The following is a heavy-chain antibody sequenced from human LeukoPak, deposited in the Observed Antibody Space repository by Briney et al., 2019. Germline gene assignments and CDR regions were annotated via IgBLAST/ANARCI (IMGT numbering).Heavy chain of an antibody. CDR1: GYTFTSYD. CDR2: MNPNSGNT. D-gene: IGHD2-21*02. CDR3: ARGFVVVTAHGIYNWFDP. J-gene: IGHJ5*02. V-gene: IGHV1-8*01. Sequence: ASVKVSCKASGYTFTSYDINWVRQATGQGLEWMGWMNPNSGNTGYAQKFKGRVTMPRNTSISTAYMELSSLRSEDTAVYYCARGFVVVTAHGIYNWFDPWGQGTLVTVSS.